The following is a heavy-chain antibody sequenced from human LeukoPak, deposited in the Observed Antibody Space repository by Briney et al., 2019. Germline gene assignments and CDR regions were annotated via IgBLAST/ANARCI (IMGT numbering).Heavy chain of an antibody. V-gene: IGHV1-46*01. D-gene: IGHD3-10*01. CDR1: GYTFTSYY. CDR2: INPSGGST. J-gene: IGHJ6*02. Sequence: ASVKVSCKASGYTFTSYYMHWVRQAPGHGLEWMGIINPSGGSTSYAQKFQGRVTMTRDTSTSTVYMELSSLRSEDTAVYYCARDGYGSGSYFNGMDVWGRGTTVTVSS. CDR3: ARDGYGSGSYFNGMDV.